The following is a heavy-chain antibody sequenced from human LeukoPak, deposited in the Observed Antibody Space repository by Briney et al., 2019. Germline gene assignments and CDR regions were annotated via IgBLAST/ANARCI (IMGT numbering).Heavy chain of an antibody. CDR2: IDSSSSYI. D-gene: IGHD3-10*02. J-gene: IGHJ6*04. CDR3: AELGITMIGGV. V-gene: IGHV3-21*01. CDR1: GFTFSSYW. Sequence: GGSLRLSCAASGFTFSSYWMSWVRQAPGKGLEWVSSIDSSSSYIYYADSVKGRFTISRDNAKNSLYLQMNSLRAEDTAVYYCAELGITMIGGVWGKGTTVTISS.